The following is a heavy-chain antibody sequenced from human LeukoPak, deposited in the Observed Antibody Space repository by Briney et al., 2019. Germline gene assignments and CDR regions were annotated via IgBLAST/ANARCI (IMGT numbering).Heavy chain of an antibody. V-gene: IGHV3-30*18. CDR2: ISYDGSNK. J-gene: IGHJ4*02. D-gene: IGHD1-26*01. Sequence: GGSLRLSCAASGFTFSSYGMHWVRQAPGKGLEWVAVISYDGSNKYYADSVKGRFTISRDNSKNTLYLQMNSLRGEDTAVYYCAKDRSGSYDYWGQGALVTVSS. CDR3: AKDRSGSYDY. CDR1: GFTFSSYG.